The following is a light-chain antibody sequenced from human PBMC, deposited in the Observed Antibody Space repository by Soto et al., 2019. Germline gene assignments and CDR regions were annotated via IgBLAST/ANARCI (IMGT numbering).Light chain of an antibody. CDR3: QKSRYTPPP. J-gene: IGKJ2*01. CDR1: QSASRY. CDR2: GAS. V-gene: IGKV1-39*01. Sequence: DIQMTQSPSSLSASIGDSITITCRASQSASRYLSWFQQKPGKAPNLLIFGASSLQSGVPSRFSGSASETELNLTITSLVPDDFATYYCQKSRYTPPPVGQGTTVELK.